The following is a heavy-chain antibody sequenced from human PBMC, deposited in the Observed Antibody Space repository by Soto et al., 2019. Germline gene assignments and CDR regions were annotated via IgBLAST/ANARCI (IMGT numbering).Heavy chain of an antibody. CDR3: ARERIAVAGRDTSLFDY. Sequence: ASVKVSCKTSGYTFTSFGISWVRQAPGQGLEWMGWISTDKGKTNYAQKFQGRVTMTTDTSTSTAYMELRSLRSDDTAVYYCARERIAVAGRDTSLFDYWG. CDR2: ISTDKGKT. D-gene: IGHD6-19*01. CDR1: GYTFTSFG. V-gene: IGHV1-18*01. J-gene: IGHJ4*01.